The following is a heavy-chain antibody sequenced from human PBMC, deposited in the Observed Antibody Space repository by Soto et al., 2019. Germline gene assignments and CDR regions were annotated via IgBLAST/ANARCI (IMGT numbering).Heavy chain of an antibody. D-gene: IGHD7-27*01. CDR2: IDNSVNT. CDR3: ASGPSGDKVDN. V-gene: IGHV4-30-4*01. Sequence: QVQLQESGPGLVKPSQTLSLTFTVSGGSFSSEYYCWSWIRQSPEKGLEWIGHIDNSVNTYRTPSLSRRATISVEPSKTRFSLNLTSGTSADTAVYYCASGPSGDKVDNWGQGTLFTVAS. CDR1: GGSFSSEYYC. J-gene: IGHJ4*02.